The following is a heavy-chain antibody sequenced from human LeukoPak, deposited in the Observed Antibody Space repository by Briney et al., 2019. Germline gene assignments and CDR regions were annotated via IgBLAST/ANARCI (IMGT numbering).Heavy chain of an antibody. V-gene: IGHV4-4*07. CDR1: GGSISSYY. CDR3: ARPAAELTDNDAFDI. D-gene: IGHD1-26*01. CDR2: IYTSGST. Sequence: PSETLSLTCTVSGGSISSYYWSWIRQPAGKGLEWIGRIYTSGSTNYNPSLKSRVTMSVDTSKNQFSLKLSSVTAADTAVYYCARPAAELTDNDAFDILGQGTMVAVSS. J-gene: IGHJ3*02.